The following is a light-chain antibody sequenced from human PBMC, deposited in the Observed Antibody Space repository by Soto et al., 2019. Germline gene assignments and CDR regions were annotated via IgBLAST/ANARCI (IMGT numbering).Light chain of an antibody. J-gene: IGLJ3*02. V-gene: IGLV1-40*01. CDR2: GNS. Sequence: QSVLTQPPSVSGAPGQRVTISCTGSSSHIGAGYDVHWYQQLPGTAPKLLIYGNSNRPSGVPDRFSGSKSGTSASLAITGLQAEDEADYYCQCYDSSLSGWVFGGGTKVTVL. CDR1: SSHIGAGYD. CDR3: QCYDSSLSGWV.